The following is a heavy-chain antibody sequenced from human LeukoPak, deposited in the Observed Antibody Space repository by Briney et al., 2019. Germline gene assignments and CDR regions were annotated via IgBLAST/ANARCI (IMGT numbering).Heavy chain of an antibody. CDR1: GGSISSSSYY. D-gene: IGHD2/OR15-2a*01. CDR3: ARVYARLDWFDP. Sequence: PSETLFLTCTVSGGSISSSSYYWGWIRQPPGKGLEWIGSIYYSRSTYYNPSLKSRVTISVDTSKNQFSLKLSSVTAADTAVYYCARVYARLDWFDPWGQGTLVTVSS. J-gene: IGHJ5*02. CDR2: IYYSRST. V-gene: IGHV4-39*07.